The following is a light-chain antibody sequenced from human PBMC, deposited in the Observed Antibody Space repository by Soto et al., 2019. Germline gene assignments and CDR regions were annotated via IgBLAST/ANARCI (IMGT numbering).Light chain of an antibody. CDR1: RSLTTN. V-gene: IGKV3-15*01. CDR3: QQYDAWPLT. CDR2: DAS. Sequence: EVVMTQSPGTLSVSPGGRATLSCRASRSLTTNLAWYQKKPGQAPRLLIHDASTRATGIPARFSGSGSGTEFTLNISSLQSEDFAVYYCQQYDAWPLTFGQGTRLETK. J-gene: IGKJ5*01.